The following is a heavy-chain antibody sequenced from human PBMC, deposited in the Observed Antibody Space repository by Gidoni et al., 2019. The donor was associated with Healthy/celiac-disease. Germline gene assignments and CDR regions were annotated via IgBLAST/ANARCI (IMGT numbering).Heavy chain of an antibody. J-gene: IGHJ3*02. D-gene: IGHD2-2*01. CDR2: ISGSGGST. CDR3: AKDLTVVPAAPDAFDI. Sequence: EVQLLESGGGLVQPGGSLRLSCAASGFTFSSYAMSWVRQAPGKGLEWVSAISGSGGSTYYADSVKGRFTISRDNSKNTLYLQMNSLRAEDTAVYYCAKDLTVVPAAPDAFDIWGQGTMVTVSS. V-gene: IGHV3-23*01. CDR1: GFTFSSYA.